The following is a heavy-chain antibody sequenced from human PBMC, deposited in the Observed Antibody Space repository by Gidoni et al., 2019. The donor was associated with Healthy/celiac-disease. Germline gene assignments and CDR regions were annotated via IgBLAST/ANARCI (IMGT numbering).Heavy chain of an antibody. J-gene: IGHJ4*02. D-gene: IGHD4-17*01. Sequence: EVQLVQSGAEVKKPGESLKISCKGSGYSFTSYWIGWVRQMPGKGLEWMGIIYPGDSDTGYSPAFQGQVTISADKSISTAYLQWSSLKASDTAMYYCARHGGVLSHSDGDYAHWGQGTLVTVSS. CDR2: IYPGDSDT. V-gene: IGHV5-51*01. CDR3: ARHGGVLSHSDGDYAH. CDR1: GYSFTSYW.